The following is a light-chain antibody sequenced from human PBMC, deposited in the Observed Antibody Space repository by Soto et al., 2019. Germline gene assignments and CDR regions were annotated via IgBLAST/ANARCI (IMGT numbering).Light chain of an antibody. CDR1: SSKIGAGYD. Sequence: QSVLTQPPPVSWAPGQRGTISCTGSSSKIGAGYDVHWYQQLPGTAPKLLIYGNSNRPSGVPDRFSGSKSGTSASLAITGLQAEDEADYYCQSYDSSLSGSGVFGTGTKVTVL. J-gene: IGLJ1*01. CDR3: QSYDSSLSGSGV. V-gene: IGLV1-40*01. CDR2: GNS.